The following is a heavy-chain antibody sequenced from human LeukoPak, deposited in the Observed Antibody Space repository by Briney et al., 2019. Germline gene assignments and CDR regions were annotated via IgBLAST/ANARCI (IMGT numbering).Heavy chain of an antibody. D-gene: IGHD2-2*01. Sequence: SVKVSCKAAGGTFSSYAISWVRQAPGQGLEWMGGIIPIFGTANYAQKFQGRATITADEFTSTAYMELSSLRSEDTAVYYCARKTVVVPAAILGWFDPWGQGTLVTVSS. V-gene: IGHV1-69*01. CDR3: ARKTVVVPAAILGWFDP. J-gene: IGHJ5*02. CDR1: GGTFSSYA. CDR2: IIPIFGTA.